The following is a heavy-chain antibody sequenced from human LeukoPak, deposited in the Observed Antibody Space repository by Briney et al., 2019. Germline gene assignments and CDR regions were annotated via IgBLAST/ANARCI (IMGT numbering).Heavy chain of an antibody. CDR2: IYTSGST. J-gene: IGHJ3*02. CDR3: ARDRRTYSSSWTDAFDI. Sequence: SETLSLTCTVSGGSISSYYWSWIRQPAGKGLEWFGRIYTSGSTNYNPSLKSRVTMSVDTSKNQFSLKLSSVTAADTAVYYCARDRRTYSSSWTDAFDIWGQGTMVTVSS. CDR1: GGSISSYY. V-gene: IGHV4-4*07. D-gene: IGHD6-13*01.